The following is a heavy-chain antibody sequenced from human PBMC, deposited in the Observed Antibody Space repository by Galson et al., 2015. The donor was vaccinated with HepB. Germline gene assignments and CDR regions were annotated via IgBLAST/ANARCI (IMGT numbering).Heavy chain of an antibody. CDR3: ARDLYYYDSSGYNVGDY. CDR2: ISYDGSNK. V-gene: IGHV3-30*04. CDR1: GFTFSSYA. D-gene: IGHD3-22*01. J-gene: IGHJ4*02. Sequence: SLRLSCAASGFTFSSYAMHWVRQAPGKGLEWVAVISYDGSNKYYADSVKGRFTISRDNSKNTLYLQMNSLRAEDTAVYYCARDLYYYDSSGYNVGDYWGQGTLVTVSS.